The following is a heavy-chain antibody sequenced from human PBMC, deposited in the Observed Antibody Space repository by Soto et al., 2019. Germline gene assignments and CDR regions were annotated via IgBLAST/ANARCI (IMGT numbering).Heavy chain of an antibody. D-gene: IGHD2-15*01. J-gene: IGHJ6*02. CDR3: ARGDCTGAYCYSWPFNYGVDV. CDR1: GFTFNTYG. CDR2: IWYDGSNK. Sequence: QVQLVESGGGVVQPGGTLSLSCTTSGFTFNTYGMYWLRQATGTGLECVAIIWYDGSNKYYGDSVKGRFTISRDNSKKTLYLQMNSLRAEDTGLYYCARGDCTGAYCYSWPFNYGVDVWGQGTTVTV. V-gene: IGHV3-33*08.